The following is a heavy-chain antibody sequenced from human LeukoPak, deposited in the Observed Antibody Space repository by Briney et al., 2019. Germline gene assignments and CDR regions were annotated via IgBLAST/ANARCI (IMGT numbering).Heavy chain of an antibody. CDR1: GFTFRNYG. CDR3: AKDVNVGGDYFDY. Sequence: GGSQRLSCGASGFTFRNYGMHWDRLAPGKGLEWVAFIRYDGSIKYYVDSVKGRFTVSRDNSKNTLYLQMNSLRAEDTAVYYCAKDVNVGGDYFDYWGQGTQVTVSS. D-gene: IGHD3-10*01. J-gene: IGHJ4*02. CDR2: IRYDGSIK. V-gene: IGHV3-30*02.